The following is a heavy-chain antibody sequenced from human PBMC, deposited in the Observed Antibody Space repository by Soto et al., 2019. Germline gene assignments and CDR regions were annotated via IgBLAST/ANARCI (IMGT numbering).Heavy chain of an antibody. CDR3: ARDWFGIEY. V-gene: IGHV1-18*01. D-gene: IGHD3-16*01. Sequence: QVQLVQSGAEVKKPGASVKVSCKASGYTFTSYGISWVRQAPGQGLEWMGWINPYNGNTNYAQKLQGRVTMTTDTSTTTAYMEPTVLRSDDTAVYYSARDWFGIEYWGQGTLVTVSS. CDR2: INPYNGNT. CDR1: GYTFTSYG. J-gene: IGHJ4*02.